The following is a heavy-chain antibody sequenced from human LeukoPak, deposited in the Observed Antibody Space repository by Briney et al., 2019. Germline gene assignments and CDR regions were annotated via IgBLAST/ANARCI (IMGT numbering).Heavy chain of an antibody. Sequence: SETPSLTCTVSGGSISSYYWSWIRQPPGKGLEWIGYISYSGSANYNPSLKSRVTISVDTSKNQFSLKLSSVTAADTAVYYCARDTGGPTNDAFDIWGQGTMVTVSS. J-gene: IGHJ3*02. D-gene: IGHD2-8*02. CDR3: ARDTGGPTNDAFDI. V-gene: IGHV4-59*12. CDR2: ISYSGSA. CDR1: GGSISSYY.